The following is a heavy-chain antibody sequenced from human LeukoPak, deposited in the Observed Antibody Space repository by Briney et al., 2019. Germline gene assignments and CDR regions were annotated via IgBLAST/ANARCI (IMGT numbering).Heavy chain of an antibody. J-gene: IGHJ5*02. CDR3: VRQRGASGTINHFDP. V-gene: IGHV5-51*01. Sequence: GESLQISYKTSGYSFTTYWIGWVRQMPGTGLEWVGAIYPGDSDTRYNPSFQGQVVISADRSIRTAYLQWNTLKTSDTAMYYCVRQRGASGTINHFDPWGQGTLVTVSS. CDR2: IYPGDSDT. CDR1: GYSFTTYW. D-gene: IGHD3-10*01.